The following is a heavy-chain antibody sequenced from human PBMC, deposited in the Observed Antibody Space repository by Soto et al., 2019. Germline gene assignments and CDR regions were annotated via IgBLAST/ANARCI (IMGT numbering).Heavy chain of an antibody. J-gene: IGHJ4*02. CDR1: GFTFSSYG. Sequence: QVQLVESGGGVVQPGRSLRLSCAASGFTFSSYGMHWVRQAPGKGLEWVAVIWYDGSNKYYADSVKGRFTISRDNSKNTRYLQMNSLRAEDTAVYYCARAGWELPFDYWGQGTLVTVSS. V-gene: IGHV3-33*01. D-gene: IGHD1-26*01. CDR3: ARAGWELPFDY. CDR2: IWYDGSNK.